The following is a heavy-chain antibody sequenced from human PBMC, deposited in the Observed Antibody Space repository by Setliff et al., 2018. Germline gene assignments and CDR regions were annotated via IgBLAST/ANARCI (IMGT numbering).Heavy chain of an antibody. CDR3: AREPINYYDSSGYSYYFDY. CDR1: GYTFTSYD. V-gene: IGHV1-18*01. D-gene: IGHD3-22*01. CDR2: ISAYNGNT. Sequence: ASVKVSCKASGYTFTSYDINWVRQAPGQGLEWMGWISAYNGNTNYAQKLQGRVTMTTDTSTSTAYMELRSLRSDDTAVYYCAREPINYYDSSGYSYYFDYWGQGTLVTVSS. J-gene: IGHJ4*02.